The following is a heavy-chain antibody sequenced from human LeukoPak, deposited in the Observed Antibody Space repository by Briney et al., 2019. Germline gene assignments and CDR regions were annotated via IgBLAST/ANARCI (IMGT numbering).Heavy chain of an antibody. V-gene: IGHV4-39*02. D-gene: IGHD2-15*01. Sequence: SETLSLTCTGSGGSISSSSYYWGWIRQPPGKGLEWIGSIYYSGSTYYNPSLKSRVTISVDTSKNQFSLKLSSVTAADTAVYYCAREESGGYFDYWGQGTLVTVSS. CDR3: AREESGGYFDY. CDR1: GGSISSSSYY. CDR2: IYYSGST. J-gene: IGHJ4*02.